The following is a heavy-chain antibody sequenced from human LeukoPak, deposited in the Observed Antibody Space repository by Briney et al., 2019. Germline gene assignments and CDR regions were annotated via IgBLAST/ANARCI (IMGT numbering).Heavy chain of an antibody. Sequence: GGSLRLSCAASGFIFSNYAMHWVRQAPGKGLEWVAVISYDGSNEYYADSVKGRFTISRDNAKNSLYLQMDSLRVEDTAVYYCGRDPYSGSFGGYYYYYKDVWGKGTTVTIS. D-gene: IGHD1-26*01. CDR1: GFIFSNYA. CDR3: GRDPYSGSFGGYYYYYKDV. CDR2: ISYDGSNE. V-gene: IGHV3-30*04. J-gene: IGHJ6*03.